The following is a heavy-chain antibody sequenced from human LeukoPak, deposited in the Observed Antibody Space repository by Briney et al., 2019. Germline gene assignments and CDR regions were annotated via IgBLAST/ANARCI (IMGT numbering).Heavy chain of an antibody. CDR3: ARRAYDFWSGYYPGGVD. CDR2: IYYSGST. Sequence: KPSETLSLTCAVYGGSFSGYYWSWIRQPPGKGLEWIGSIYYSGSTYYNPSLKSRVTISVDTSKNQFSLKLSSVTAADTAVYYCARRAYDFWSGYYPGGVDWGQGTLVTVSS. J-gene: IGHJ4*02. D-gene: IGHD3-3*01. CDR1: GGSFSGYY. V-gene: IGHV4-34*01.